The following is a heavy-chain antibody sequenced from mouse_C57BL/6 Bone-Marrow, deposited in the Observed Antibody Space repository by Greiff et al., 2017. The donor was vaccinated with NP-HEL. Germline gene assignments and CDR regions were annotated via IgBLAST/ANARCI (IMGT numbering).Heavy chain of an antibody. CDR3: TTEDYFDY. V-gene: IGHV6-3*01. CDR2: IRLKSDNYAT. J-gene: IGHJ2*01. Sequence: EVKLEESGGGLVQPGGSMKLSCVASGFTFSNYWMNWVRQSPEKGLEWVAQIRLKSDNYATHYAESVKGRFTISRDDSKSSVYLQMNNLRAEDTGIYYCTTEDYFDYWGQGTTLTVSS. CDR1: GFTFSNYW.